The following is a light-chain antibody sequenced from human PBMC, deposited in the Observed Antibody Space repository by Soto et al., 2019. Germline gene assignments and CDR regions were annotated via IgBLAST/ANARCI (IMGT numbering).Light chain of an antibody. Sequence: EIVLTQSPGTLSWSPGERATLSCRASQTISSGYLAWYQQKPGQAPRLLIYGATSRATGIPDRFRGSGSGRDFTLTISRLETEDFAVYYCQQYGSSPFTFGPGTKVDIK. CDR3: QQYGSSPFT. CDR1: QTISSGY. J-gene: IGKJ3*01. V-gene: IGKV3-20*01. CDR2: GAT.